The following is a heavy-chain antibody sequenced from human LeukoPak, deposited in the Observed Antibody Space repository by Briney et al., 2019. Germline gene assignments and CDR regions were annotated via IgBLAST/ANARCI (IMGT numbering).Heavy chain of an antibody. CDR1: GGSISSYY. J-gene: IGHJ3*02. CDR2: IYYSGST. D-gene: IGHD3-22*01. Sequence: ASETLSLTCTVSGGSISSYYWSWIRQPPGKGLEWIGYIYYSGSTNYNPSLKSRVTISVDTSKNQSSLKLSSVTAADTAVYYCARAAPGFYDSSGYYYVGAFDIWGQGTMVTVSS. V-gene: IGHV4-59*01. CDR3: ARAAPGFYDSSGYYYVGAFDI.